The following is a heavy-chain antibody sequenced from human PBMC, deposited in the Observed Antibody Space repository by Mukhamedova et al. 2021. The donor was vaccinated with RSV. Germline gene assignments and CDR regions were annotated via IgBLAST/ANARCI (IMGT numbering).Heavy chain of an antibody. D-gene: IGHD2-2*01. V-gene: IGHV1-69*01. Sequence: APGQGLEWMGGIIPVFGTAKYAQKFQGRVTITADESTSTAYIEMRSLRSEDTALYYCARGSSDRSSNSCPFAYWG. CDR3: ARGSSDRSSNSCPFAY. CDR2: IIPVFGTA. J-gene: IGHJ4*01.